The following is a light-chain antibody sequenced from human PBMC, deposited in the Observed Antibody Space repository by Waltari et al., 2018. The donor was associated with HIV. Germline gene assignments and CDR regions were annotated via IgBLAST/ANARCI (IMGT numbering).Light chain of an antibody. CDR3: YSAANKNLRI. J-gene: IGLJ2*01. CDR2: KDS. V-gene: IGLV3-27*01. CDR1: LLTEKY. Sequence: SYELTQPASVSVSPGQTARITCSGDLLTEKYARWFQQKPGQAPVLLIFKDSERPSGIPGRFSGSSSGTTVTLTITGAQVEDEGDYYCYSAANKNLRIFGGGTKLTVL.